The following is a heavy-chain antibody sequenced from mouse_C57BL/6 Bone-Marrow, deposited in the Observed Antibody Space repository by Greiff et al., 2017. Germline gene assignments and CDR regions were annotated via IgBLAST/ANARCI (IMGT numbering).Heavy chain of an antibody. CDR1: GFSLTSYG. CDR2: IWSDGST. Sequence: VKVVESGPGLVAPSQSLSITCTVSGFSLTSYGVHWVRQPPGKGLEWLVVIWSDGSTTYNSAIKSRLSISKDNSKSQVFLKMNSLQTDDTAMYYCARPYYYDDDGYARDYWGQGTSVTVSS. J-gene: IGHJ4*01. V-gene: IGHV2-6*03. CDR3: ARPYYYDDDGYARDY. D-gene: IGHD2-4*01.